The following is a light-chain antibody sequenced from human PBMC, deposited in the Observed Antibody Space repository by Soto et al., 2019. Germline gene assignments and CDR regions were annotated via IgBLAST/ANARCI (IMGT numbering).Light chain of an antibody. CDR1: RSDVGGFNL. CDR3: CSYARSSTVV. J-gene: IGLJ3*02. Sequence: QSVLTQPASVSGSPGQSITVSCTGTRSDVGGFNLVSWYQQHPGKDLKLIIYEATKRPSGVSNRFSGSKSGNTASMTISGLQAEDEADYFCCSYARSSTVVFGGGTQLTVL. CDR2: EAT. V-gene: IGLV2-23*02.